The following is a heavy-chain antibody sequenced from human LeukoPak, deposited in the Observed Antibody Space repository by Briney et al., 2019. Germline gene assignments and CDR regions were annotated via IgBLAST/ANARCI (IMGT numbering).Heavy chain of an antibody. CDR1: GFIFSSYA. J-gene: IGHJ4*02. V-gene: IGHV3-23*01. Sequence: PGGSLRLSCAASGFIFSSYAMTRVRQAPGRGLEWVSAISGSGGSTYYADSVKGRFTISRDTSKSTLYLQMNSLRAEDTAVYYCAKRSGDSYYLASWGQGTLVTVSS. CDR2: ISGSGGST. D-gene: IGHD2-15*01. CDR3: AKRSGDSYYLAS.